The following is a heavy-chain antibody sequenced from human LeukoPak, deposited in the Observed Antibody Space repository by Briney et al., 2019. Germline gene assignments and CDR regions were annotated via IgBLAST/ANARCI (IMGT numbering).Heavy chain of an antibody. D-gene: IGHD2-15*01. J-gene: IGHJ6*02. Sequence: PGGSLRLSCAASGFTFSSYSMNWVRQAPGKGLEWVSSISSSSSYIYYADSVKGRFTISRDNAKNSLYLQMNSLRAEDTAVYYCARDQHGSGYYYGMDVWGQGTTVTVSS. CDR2: ISSSSSYI. CDR3: ARDQHGSGYYYGMDV. V-gene: IGHV3-21*01. CDR1: GFTFSSYS.